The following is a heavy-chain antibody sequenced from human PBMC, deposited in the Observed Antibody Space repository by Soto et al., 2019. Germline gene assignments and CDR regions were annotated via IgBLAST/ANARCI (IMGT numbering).Heavy chain of an antibody. V-gene: IGHV4-30-2*01. CDR1: GGSISSGGYS. D-gene: IGHD3-9*01. CDR2: IYHSGST. Sequence: QLQLQESGSGLVKPSQTLSLTCAVSGGSISSGGYSWSWIRQPPGKGLEWIGYIYHSGSTYYNPSLKSRVPRAIARSKSPFSLKLSSVTAADKAVYYCARYYDILTGYYIFDYWGQGTLVTVSS. CDR3: ARYYDILTGYYIFDY. J-gene: IGHJ4*02.